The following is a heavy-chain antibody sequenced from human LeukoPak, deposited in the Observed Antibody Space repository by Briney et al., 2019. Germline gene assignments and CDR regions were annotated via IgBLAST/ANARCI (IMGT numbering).Heavy chain of an antibody. CDR1: GFTFSSYS. CDR2: ISSSSSYI. CDR3: ARDGPAGFDP. Sequence: GGSLRLSCAASGFTFSSYSVNWVRQAPGKGLEWVSSISSSSSYIYYADSVKGRFTISRDNAKNSLYLQMNSLRAEDTAVYYCARDGPAGFDPWGQGTLVTVSS. V-gene: IGHV3-21*01. J-gene: IGHJ5*02. D-gene: IGHD2-2*01.